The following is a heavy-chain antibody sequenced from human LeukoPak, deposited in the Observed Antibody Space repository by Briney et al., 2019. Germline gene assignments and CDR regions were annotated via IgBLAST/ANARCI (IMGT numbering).Heavy chain of an antibody. CDR1: GGSISSYY. CDR2: IYYSGST. V-gene: IGHV4-59*01. CDR3: ARDGPLRYFDY. Sequence: PSETLSLTCTVSGGSISSYYWSWIRQPPGKGLEWIGYIYYSGSTNYNPSLKGRVTISVDTSKNQFSLKLSSVTAADTAVYYCARDGPLRYFDYWGQGTLVTVSS. D-gene: IGHD4-17*01. J-gene: IGHJ4*02.